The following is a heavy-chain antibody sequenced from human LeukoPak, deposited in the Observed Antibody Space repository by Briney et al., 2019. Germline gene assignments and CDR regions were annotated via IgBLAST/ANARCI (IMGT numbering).Heavy chain of an antibody. CDR3: ARGGTSGVVYYYYMDV. CDR1: GGSFSGYY. V-gene: IGHV4-34*01. Sequence: GTLSLTCAVYGGSFSGYYWSGIRQPPGKGLEGIGEMNHSGSTNLNPSLKSRVPISVYTSKNQFSLKLSSVTAADTAVYYCARGGTSGVVYYYYMDVWGKGTTVTVSS. D-gene: IGHD3-10*01. J-gene: IGHJ6*03. CDR2: MNHSGST.